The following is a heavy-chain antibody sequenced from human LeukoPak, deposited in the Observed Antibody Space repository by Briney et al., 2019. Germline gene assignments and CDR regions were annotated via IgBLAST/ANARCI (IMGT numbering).Heavy chain of an antibody. CDR1: GGSISSYY. J-gene: IGHJ5*02. CDR2: IFNSRST. D-gene: IGHD4-17*01. Sequence: PSETLSLTCTVSGGSISSYYWSWIRQPPGKGLEWIGYIFNSRSTNYNPSLKSRVTISVDTSKNQSSLKLSSVTAADTALYYCARGTDYGDYIWFDPWGQGTLVTVSS. CDR3: ARGTDYGDYIWFDP. V-gene: IGHV4-59*01.